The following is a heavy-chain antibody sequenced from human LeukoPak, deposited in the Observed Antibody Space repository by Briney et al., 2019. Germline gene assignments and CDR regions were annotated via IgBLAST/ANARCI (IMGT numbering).Heavy chain of an antibody. Sequence: PGESLRLACAASGFSFSSFGMHWVRQAPGKGLEWVAYIHTDVTTTYYADSVKGRFTISRDNSKNTLSLQMNSLGTGDTAVYYCGYFGSENSYTPDPWGQGTLVTVSS. CDR1: GFSFSSFG. CDR3: GYFGSENSYTPDP. J-gene: IGHJ5*02. V-gene: IGHV3-30*02. CDR2: IHTDVTTT. D-gene: IGHD3-10*01.